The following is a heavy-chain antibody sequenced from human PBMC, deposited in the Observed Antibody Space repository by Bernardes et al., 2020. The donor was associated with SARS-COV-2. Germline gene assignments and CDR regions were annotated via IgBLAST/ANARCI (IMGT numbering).Heavy chain of an antibody. CDR3: ARDHAPSGSIVLDY. V-gene: IGHV1-18*01. J-gene: IGHJ4*02. D-gene: IGHD1-26*01. CDR2: IRTYNGKT. CDR1: GYTLTGYG. Sequence: ASVKASCKASGYTLTGYGISWVRRAPGQGLEWMGWIRTYNGKTKYAQKVQGRVTMTTDTSTNTAFMELWSLTSDDTAVYYCARDHAPSGSIVLDYWGQGTLVTVSS.